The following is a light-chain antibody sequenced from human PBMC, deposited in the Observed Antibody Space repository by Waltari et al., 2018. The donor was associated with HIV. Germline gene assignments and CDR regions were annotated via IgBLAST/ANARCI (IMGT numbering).Light chain of an antibody. CDR2: KGR. CDR3: QSADSSGTYV. Sequence: SYELTQPPSVSVSPGQTARITCSGDALPKQYAYWYQQKPAQAPVLGLYKGRERRSGIPERFSGSSSGTTVTLTISVVQAEDEADYYCQSADSSGTYVFGTGTKVTVL. V-gene: IGLV3-25*03. CDR1: ALPKQY. J-gene: IGLJ1*01.